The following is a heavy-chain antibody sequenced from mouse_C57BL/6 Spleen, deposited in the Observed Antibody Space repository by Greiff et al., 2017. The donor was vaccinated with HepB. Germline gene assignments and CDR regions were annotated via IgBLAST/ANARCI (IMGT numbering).Heavy chain of an antibody. J-gene: IGHJ2*01. V-gene: IGHV2-5*01. CDR1: GFSFTSYG. CDR2: IWRGGST. Sequence: QVQLKESGPGLVQPSQCLSITCTASGFSFTSYGVHWVRQSPGKGLEWLGVIWRGGSTDYNAAFMYKLSITKDNSTSKVFFKLNSLQADDAAIYYCAKNGYDGYYYDYWGQGTTRTVSS. D-gene: IGHD2-3*01. CDR3: AKNGYDGYYYDY.